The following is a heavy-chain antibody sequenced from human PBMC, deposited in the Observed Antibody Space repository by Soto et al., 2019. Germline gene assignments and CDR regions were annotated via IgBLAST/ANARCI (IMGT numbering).Heavy chain of an antibody. J-gene: IGHJ3*02. D-gene: IGHD3-9*01. CDR2: MNPNSGNT. V-gene: IGHV1-8*01. CDR3: ARGANYDILTGYYNPHAFDI. Sequence: QVQLVQSGAEVKKPGASVKVSCKASGYTFTSYDINWVRQATGQGLEWMGWMNPNSGNTGYAQKFQGRVTMTSNTSISTAYMELSSLRSEDTAVYYCARGANYDILTGYYNPHAFDIWGQGTMVTVSS. CDR1: GYTFTSYD.